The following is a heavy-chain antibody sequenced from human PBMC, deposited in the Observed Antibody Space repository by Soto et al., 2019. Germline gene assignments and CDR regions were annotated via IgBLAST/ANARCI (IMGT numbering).Heavy chain of an antibody. CDR3: AREGYGYGTYFDS. CDR1: GFTFSSYW. D-gene: IGHD5-18*01. CDR2: IKQDGSER. Sequence: EVPLVESGGGLVQPGGPLRLSCAASGFTFSSYWMSWVRQAPGKGLEWVANIKQDGSERYYVGSVKGRFTISRDNAKNSLYLQMNSLRAEDTALYYCAREGYGYGTYFDSWGQGTLVTVSS. J-gene: IGHJ4*02. V-gene: IGHV3-7*01.